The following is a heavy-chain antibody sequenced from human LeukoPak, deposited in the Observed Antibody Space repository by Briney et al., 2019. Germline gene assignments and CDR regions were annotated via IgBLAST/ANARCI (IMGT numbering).Heavy chain of an antibody. CDR2: INPSGGST. CDR3: ARQATTYYDILTGYSVFDY. Sequence: GASVKVSCKASGYTFTSYYMHWVRQAPGQGLEWMGIINPSGGSTSYAQKFQGRVTMTRDTSISTAYMELSRLRSDDTAVYYCARQATTYYDILTGYSVFDYWGQGTLVTVSS. V-gene: IGHV1-46*01. D-gene: IGHD3-9*01. CDR1: GYTFTSYY. J-gene: IGHJ4*02.